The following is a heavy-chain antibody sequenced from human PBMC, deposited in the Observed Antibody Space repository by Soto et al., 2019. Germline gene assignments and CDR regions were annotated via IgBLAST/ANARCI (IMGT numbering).Heavy chain of an antibody. CDR1: GYSFTSYW. J-gene: IGHJ6*02. CDR3: ARRLHGSGSYSGGMDV. CDR2: IYPGDSDT. D-gene: IGHD3-10*01. Sequence: GESLKISCKGSGYSFTSYWIGRVRQMPGKGLEWMGIIYPGDSDTRYSPSFQGQVTISADKSISTAYLQWSSLKASDTAMYYCARRLHGSGSYSGGMDVWGQGTTVTVSS. V-gene: IGHV5-51*01.